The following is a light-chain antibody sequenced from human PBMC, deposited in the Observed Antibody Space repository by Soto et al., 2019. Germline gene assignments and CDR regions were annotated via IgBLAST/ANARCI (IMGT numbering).Light chain of an antibody. Sequence: DIVMTQSPDTLSVSTGERATXSCRASQSVGRSHLAWYQHKPRQPTSLLIDAASASTTGIATIFSSRRSRTYSPPTISRLAPEDLAEYYRQQYGRPPITFGRGTRVEIK. J-gene: IGKJ5*01. CDR3: QQYGRPPIT. CDR1: QSVGRSH. CDR2: AAS. V-gene: IGKV3-20*01.